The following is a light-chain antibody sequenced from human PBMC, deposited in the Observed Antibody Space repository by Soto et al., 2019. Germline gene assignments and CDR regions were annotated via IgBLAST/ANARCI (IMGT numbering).Light chain of an antibody. V-gene: IGKV3-15*01. CDR1: QSVSSS. Sequence: EIVMTQSPATLSVSPGERATLSCRASQSVSSSLAWYQQKPGQAPRLLIYGASTRATGIPARFSGSGSGTEFTLTFSSLQSEDFAVYYCQQYNNWLGTFGQGTKVEIK. J-gene: IGKJ1*01. CDR2: GAS. CDR3: QQYNNWLGT.